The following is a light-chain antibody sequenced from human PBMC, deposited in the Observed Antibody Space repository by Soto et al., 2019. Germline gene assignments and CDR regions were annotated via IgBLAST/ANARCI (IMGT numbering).Light chain of an antibody. CDR1: QSVSNW. V-gene: IGKV1-5*03. CDR3: QHYNSYSEA. CDR2: KAS. Sequence: GDSFIITCRASQSVSNWLAWYQQKPGKAPNLLIDKASSLKSGVPSRFSGSGSGTEFTLTISSLQPDDFATYYCQHYNSYSEAFDQGTKVDIK. J-gene: IGKJ1*01.